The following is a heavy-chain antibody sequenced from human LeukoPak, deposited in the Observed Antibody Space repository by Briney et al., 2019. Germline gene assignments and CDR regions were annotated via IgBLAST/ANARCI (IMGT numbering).Heavy chain of an antibody. D-gene: IGHD6-6*01. CDR1: GLTFSNFG. V-gene: IGHV3-30*02. J-gene: IGHJ4*02. Sequence: GGSLRLSCAASGLTFSNFGMHWVRQAPGKGLEWVAFIRYDGSEKIYADSVKGRFTISRDNSKNTLYLQMNSLRAEDTAVYYCAKTYSSSSFGDYWGQGTLVTVSS. CDR2: IRYDGSEK. CDR3: AKTYSSSSFGDY.